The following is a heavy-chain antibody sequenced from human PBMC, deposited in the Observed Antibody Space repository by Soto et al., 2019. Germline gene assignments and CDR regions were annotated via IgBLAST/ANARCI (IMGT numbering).Heavy chain of an antibody. CDR1: GDSVSSNSAA. J-gene: IGHJ6*02. CDR3: AREGGNYPGYHYYYYGMAV. Sequence: SQTLSLTCALSGDSVSSNSAAWNWIRQSPSRGLEWLGRTYYRSKWYNDYAVSVKSRITINPDTSKNQFSLQLNSVTPEDTAVYYCAREGGNYPGYHYYYYGMAVWGQGTTVTVSS. D-gene: IGHD4-4*01. CDR2: TYYRSKWYN. V-gene: IGHV6-1*01.